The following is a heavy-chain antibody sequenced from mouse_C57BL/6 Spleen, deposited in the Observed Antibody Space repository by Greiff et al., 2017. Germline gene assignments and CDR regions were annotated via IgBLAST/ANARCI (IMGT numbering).Heavy chain of an antibody. CDR3: ARSGDYDVDY. V-gene: IGHV1-55*01. J-gene: IGHJ2*01. CDR2: IYPGSGST. Sequence: QVHVKQPGAELVKPGASVKMSCKASGYTFTSYWITWVKQRPGQGLEWIGDIYPGSGSTNYNEKFKSKATLTVDTSSSTAYMQLSSLTSEDSAVYYCARSGDYDVDYWGQGTTLTVSS. CDR1: GYTFTSYW. D-gene: IGHD2-4*01.